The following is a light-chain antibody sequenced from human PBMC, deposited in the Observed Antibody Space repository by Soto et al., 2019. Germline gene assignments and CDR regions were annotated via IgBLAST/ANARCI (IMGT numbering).Light chain of an antibody. CDR1: TGAVTSGYY. J-gene: IGLJ3*02. Sequence: QAVVTQEPSLTVSPGGTVTLTCASSTGAVTSGYYPNWFQQKPGQAPRALIYGTNNKHSWTPARFSGSLLGGKAALTLSGVQPEDEAEYYCLLYYGGARVGVFGGGTKLTVL. CDR2: GTN. CDR3: LLYYGGARVGV. V-gene: IGLV7-43*01.